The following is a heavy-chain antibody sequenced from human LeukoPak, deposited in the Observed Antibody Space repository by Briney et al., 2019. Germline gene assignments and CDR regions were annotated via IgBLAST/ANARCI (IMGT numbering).Heavy chain of an antibody. Sequence: GGSLRLSCAASGFTVSSNYMSWVRQAPGKGLEWVSVIYSGGSTYYADSVKGRFTISRDNPKNTLYLQMNSLRAEDTAVYYCARDGDWNDEADYWGQGTLVTVSS. CDR3: ARDGDWNDEADY. V-gene: IGHV3-66*01. D-gene: IGHD1-1*01. J-gene: IGHJ4*02. CDR2: IYSGGST. CDR1: GFTVSSNY.